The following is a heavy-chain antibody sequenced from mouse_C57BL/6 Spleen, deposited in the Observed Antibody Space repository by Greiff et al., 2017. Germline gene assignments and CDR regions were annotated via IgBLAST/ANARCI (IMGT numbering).Heavy chain of an antibody. V-gene: IGHV2-5*01. CDR3: AKRGGITTVVDHYYAMDY. CDR1: GFSLTSYG. CDR2: IWRGGST. Sequence: QVQLQQSGPGLVQPSQSLSITCTVSGFSLTSYGVHWVRQSPGKGLEGLGVIWRGGSTDYNAAFMSRLSITKDNSKSQVFFKMNSLQADDTAIYYCAKRGGITTVVDHYYAMDYWGQGTSVTVSS. J-gene: IGHJ4*01. D-gene: IGHD1-1*01.